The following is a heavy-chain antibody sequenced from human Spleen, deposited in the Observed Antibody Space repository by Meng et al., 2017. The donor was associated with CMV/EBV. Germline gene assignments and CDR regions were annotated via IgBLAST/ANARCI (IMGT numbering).Heavy chain of an antibody. J-gene: IGHJ4*02. V-gene: IGHV3-30*18. CDR2: ISYDGIHK. Sequence: FTFSSYGMHWVRQALGKGLEWVAVISYDGIHKYYGDSVKGQFTISRDDSENTLYLQMNSLRIEDTAIYFCAKDLLPVLRFYDRSFDHWGQGTLVTVSS. CDR1: FTFSSYG. CDR3: AKDLLPVLRFYDRSFDH. D-gene: IGHD3-9*01.